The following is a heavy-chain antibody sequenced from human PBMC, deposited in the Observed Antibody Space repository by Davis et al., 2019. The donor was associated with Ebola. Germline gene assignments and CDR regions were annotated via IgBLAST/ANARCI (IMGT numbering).Heavy chain of an antibody. D-gene: IGHD3-10*01. Sequence: GESLKISCAASGFTFSSYGMHWVRQAPGKGLEWVAVISSDGSNKYYADSVKGRFTISRDNSKNTLYLQMNSLRAEDTAVYYCAKSSCRHYYYGMDVWGQGTTVTVSS. CDR1: GFTFSSYG. V-gene: IGHV3-30*18. J-gene: IGHJ6*02. CDR3: AKSSCRHYYYGMDV. CDR2: ISSDGSNK.